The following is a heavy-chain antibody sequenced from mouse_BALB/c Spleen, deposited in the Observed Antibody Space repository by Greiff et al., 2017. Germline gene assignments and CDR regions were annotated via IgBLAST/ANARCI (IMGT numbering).Heavy chain of an antibody. V-gene: IGHV1-87*01. CDR1: GYTFTSYW. CDR3: AKGGDSYAMDY. CDR2: IYPGDGDT. J-gene: IGHJ4*01. Sequence: QVQLKESGAELARPGASVKLSCKASGYTFTSYWMQWVKQRPGQGLEWIGAIYPGDGDTRYTQKFKGKATLTADKSSSTAYMQLSSLASEDSAVYYCAKGGDSYAMDYWGQGTSVTVSS.